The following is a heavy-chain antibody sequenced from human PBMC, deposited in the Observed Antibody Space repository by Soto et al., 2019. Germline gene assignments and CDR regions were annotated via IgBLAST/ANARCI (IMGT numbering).Heavy chain of an antibody. V-gene: IGHV3-48*01. CDR3: ARESSLYYYDSTGFDY. D-gene: IGHD3-22*01. CDR2: ISSSSSAI. Sequence: GGSLRLSCAVSGFTFSSYSINWVRQAPGKGLEWVSYISSSSSAIYYADSVKGRFTISRDNAKNSLYMQMNSLRAEDTAVYYCARESSLYYYDSTGFDYWGQGTLVTVSS. CDR1: GFTFSSYS. J-gene: IGHJ4*02.